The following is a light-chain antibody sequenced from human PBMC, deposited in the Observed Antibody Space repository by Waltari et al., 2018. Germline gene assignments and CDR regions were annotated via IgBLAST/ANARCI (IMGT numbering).Light chain of an antibody. J-gene: IGKJ5*01. V-gene: IGKV3-20*01. CDR1: QSVGSNY. CDR2: GAS. CDR3: QQYGTSSS. Sequence: EIVLTQSPGTLSLSPGERATLSCRASQSVGSNYLGWYQQRPGQAPRLLIYGASSRATGIPDRCSGSGSGTDFTLTISRLEPEDFAVYYCQQYGTSSSFGQGTRLEIK.